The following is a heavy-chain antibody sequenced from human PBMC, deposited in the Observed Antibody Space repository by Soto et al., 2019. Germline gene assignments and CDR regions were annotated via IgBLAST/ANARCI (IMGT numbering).Heavy chain of an antibody. Sequence: QVQLQESGPGLVKPSETLSLTCAVSGGSISHYYWSWIRQPPGKGLEWIGYIADTGSTNYNASLRSRVTLSVDTSTNQFSLKLRSVTAADTAVYYCTRRGGFPFALDTWGQGTMVTVSS. CDR1: GGSISHYY. CDR2: IADTGST. V-gene: IGHV4-59*08. CDR3: TRRGGFPFALDT. D-gene: IGHD1-26*01. J-gene: IGHJ3*02.